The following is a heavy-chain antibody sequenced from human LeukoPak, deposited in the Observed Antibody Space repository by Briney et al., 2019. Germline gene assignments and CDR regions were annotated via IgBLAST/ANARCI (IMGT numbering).Heavy chain of an antibody. Sequence: GGSLRLSCEASGFTFSTFAMIWVRQPPGKGLEWVSSIFPSGGEIHYADSVRGRFTISRDNSKSTLSLQMNSLRAEDTTIYYCATYRQVLLPFESWGQGTLVTVSS. D-gene: IGHD2-8*02. V-gene: IGHV3-23*01. CDR3: ATYRQVLLPFES. CDR2: IFPSGGEI. J-gene: IGHJ4*02. CDR1: GFTFSTFA.